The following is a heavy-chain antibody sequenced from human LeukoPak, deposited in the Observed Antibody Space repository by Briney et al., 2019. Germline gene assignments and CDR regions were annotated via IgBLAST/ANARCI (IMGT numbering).Heavy chain of an antibody. CDR3: TGEDY. V-gene: IGHV1-2*02. Sequence: ASVKVSCKTSGYTFTGYYIHWVRQAPGQGLEWMGWINANSGGTIYAQKFQGRVTMTRDTSISTAYMELSRLTSDDTAVYYCTGEDYWGQGTLVTVSS. CDR1: GYTFTGYY. J-gene: IGHJ4*02. CDR2: INANSGGT.